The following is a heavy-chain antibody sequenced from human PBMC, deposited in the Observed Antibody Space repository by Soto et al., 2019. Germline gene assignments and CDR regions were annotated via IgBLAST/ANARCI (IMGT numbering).Heavy chain of an antibody. CDR2: IWYKGENK. D-gene: IGHD2-8*01. CDR1: GLTFSNYG. V-gene: IGHV3-33*01. J-gene: IGHJ6*02. CDR3: ARESSTLYAMDV. Sequence: QEQLVESGGGVVQPGRSLRLSCVASGLTFSNYGIHWVRQAPGKGLEWVAIIWYKGENKYYSDNVKGRFTISRDNSRSTVSLQMNSLRVDDTAVYYCARESSTLYAMDVWGQGTTVTVSS.